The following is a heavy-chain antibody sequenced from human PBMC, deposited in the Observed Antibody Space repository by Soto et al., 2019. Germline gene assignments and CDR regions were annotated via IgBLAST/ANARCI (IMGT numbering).Heavy chain of an antibody. CDR2: INWNGGST. CDR1: GFTFDDYG. V-gene: IGHV3-20*04. J-gene: IGHJ4*02. D-gene: IGHD1-26*01. Sequence: EVQLVESGGGVVRPGGSLRLSCAASGFTFDDYGMSWVRQAPGKGLEWVSGINWNGGSTGYADSVKGRFTISRDNAKNSLYRKMNGRRAEDTAWYYWARGRVVGATSPLDSWGKGPLVPVPS. CDR3: ARGRVVGATSPLDS.